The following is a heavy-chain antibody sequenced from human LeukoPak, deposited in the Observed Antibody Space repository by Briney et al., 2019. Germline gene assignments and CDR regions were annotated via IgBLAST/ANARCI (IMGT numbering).Heavy chain of an antibody. Sequence: ASVKVSCKVSGYTLTELSIHWVRQAPGKGLEWMGGFDPEDDNTIYAQKFQGRVTMTEDTSTDTAYMELSSLRSEDTAVYYCAKTPGDWYFDLWGRGTLVTVSS. D-gene: IGHD4-23*01. CDR3: AKTPGDWYFDL. CDR2: FDPEDDNT. J-gene: IGHJ2*01. CDR1: GYTLTELS. V-gene: IGHV1-24*01.